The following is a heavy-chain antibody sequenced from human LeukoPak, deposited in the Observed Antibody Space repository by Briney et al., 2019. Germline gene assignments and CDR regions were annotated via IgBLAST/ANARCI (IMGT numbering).Heavy chain of an antibody. CDR3: ARDLAAHALFDSSGYYVSY. J-gene: IGHJ4*02. CDR2: INPSGGST. V-gene: IGHV1-46*01. CDR1: GYTFTGYY. D-gene: IGHD3-22*01. Sequence: ASVKVSCKTSGYTFTGYYIHWVRQAPGQGLEWMGIINPSGGSTSYAQKFQGRVTMTRDTSTSTVYMELSSLRSEDTAVYYCARDLAAHALFDSSGYYVSYWGQGTLVTVSS.